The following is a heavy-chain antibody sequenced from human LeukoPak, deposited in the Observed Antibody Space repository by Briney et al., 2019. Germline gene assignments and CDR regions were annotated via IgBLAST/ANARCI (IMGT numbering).Heavy chain of an antibody. J-gene: IGHJ4*02. CDR3: ARRSSGWYGGFFDY. CDR1: GGSFSGYY. D-gene: IGHD6-19*01. CDR2: INHSGST. V-gene: IGHV4-34*01. Sequence: PSETLSLTCAVYGGSFSGYYWSWIRQPPGKGLEWIGEINHSGSTNYNPSLKSRVTISVDTSKNQFSLKLSSVTAADTAVYYCARRSSGWYGGFFDYWGQGTLVTVSS.